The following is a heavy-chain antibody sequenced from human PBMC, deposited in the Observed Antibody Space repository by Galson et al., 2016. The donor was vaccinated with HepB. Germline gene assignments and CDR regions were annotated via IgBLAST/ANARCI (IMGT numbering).Heavy chain of an antibody. CDR1: GGSVSSTTW. V-gene: IGHV4-4*02. CDR2: IYRRGNT. J-gene: IGHJ3*02. Sequence: ETLSLTCAVSGGSVSSTTWWSWVRQPPGKGLEWIGEIYRRGNTNYNPSLKSRVTISVDESKNQFSLRLSSVTAADTAVYYCARDRDWGYDFWSGYPDAFDIWGRGTMVTVSS. CDR3: ARDRDWGYDFWSGYPDAFDI. D-gene: IGHD3-3*01.